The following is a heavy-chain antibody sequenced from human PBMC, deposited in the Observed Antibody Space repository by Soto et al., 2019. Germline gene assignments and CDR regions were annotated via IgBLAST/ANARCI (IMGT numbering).Heavy chain of an antibody. CDR3: ARDYSSSWYQIDY. V-gene: IGHV3-7*04. D-gene: IGHD6-13*01. CDR2: IKQDGSEK. J-gene: IGHJ4*02. Sequence: PGGSLRLSCAASGFTFSSYWMSWVRQAPGKGLEWVANIKQDGSEKYYVDSVKGRFTISRDNAKNSLYLQMNSLRAEDTAVYYCARDYSSSWYQIDYWGQGTPVTVSS. CDR1: GFTFSSYW.